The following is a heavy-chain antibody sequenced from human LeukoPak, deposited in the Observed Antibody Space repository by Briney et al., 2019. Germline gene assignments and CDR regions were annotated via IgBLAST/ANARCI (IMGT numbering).Heavy chain of an antibody. CDR3: ARPHRGPFAFDI. Sequence: SGTLSLTCTVSGGSISSSNWWSWVRQPPGKGLEWIGEIYHSGETNYNPSLKSRVTISEDTSKNQFSLKLTSVTAADTAMYYCARPHRGPFAFDIWGQGTMVTVSS. D-gene: IGHD2-15*01. V-gene: IGHV4-4*02. CDR2: IYHSGET. J-gene: IGHJ3*02. CDR1: GGSISSSNW.